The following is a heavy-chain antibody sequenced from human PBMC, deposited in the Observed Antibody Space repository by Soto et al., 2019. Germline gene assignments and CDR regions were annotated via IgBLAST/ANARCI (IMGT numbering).Heavy chain of an antibody. CDR1: GASISSSSFY. CDR3: ARVWGGAFDF. CDR2: IYYDRST. Sequence: SETLSLTCTVSGASISSSSFYWGWIRQPPGKGLESIANIYYDRSTYYNPSLKSRVTISLDTSKNQFSLKLSSVTAADTAVYYCARVWGGAFDFWGQGTMVTVSS. V-gene: IGHV4-39*07. D-gene: IGHD3-10*01. J-gene: IGHJ3*01.